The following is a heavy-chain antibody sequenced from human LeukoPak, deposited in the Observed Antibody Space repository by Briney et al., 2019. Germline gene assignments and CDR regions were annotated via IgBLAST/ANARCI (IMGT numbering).Heavy chain of an antibody. D-gene: IGHD6-13*01. CDR3: ARGRPGLASAGIYDF. Sequence: ASVKVSCKASGYTFTSSDINWVRQATGQGLEWMGWMNPNTDKTGFARNFQGRVTMTKNISISTAYMEVTSLTYEDTAIYYCARGRPGLASAGIYDFWGQGTLIIVSS. CDR2: MNPNTDKT. V-gene: IGHV1-8*01. CDR1: GYTFTSSD. J-gene: IGHJ4*02.